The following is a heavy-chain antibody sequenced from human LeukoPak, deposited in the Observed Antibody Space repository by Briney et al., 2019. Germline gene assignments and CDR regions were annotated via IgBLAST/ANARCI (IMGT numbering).Heavy chain of an antibody. CDR1: GFTFSNSW. CDR3: ARDVSTFDY. D-gene: IGHD3-16*02. V-gene: IGHV3-7*01. CDR2: INHDGSEK. Sequence: PGGSLRLSCAASGFTFSNSWMNWFRQAPGRLEWVANINHDGSEKNYVDSVEGRFTITRDNTKKSLYLQMNSLGAEDTAVYYCARDVSTFDYWGQGTLVTVSS. J-gene: IGHJ4*02.